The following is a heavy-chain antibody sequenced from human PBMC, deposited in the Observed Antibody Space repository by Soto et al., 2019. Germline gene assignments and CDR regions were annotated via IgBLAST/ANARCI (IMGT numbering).Heavy chain of an antibody. V-gene: IGHV4-39*01. CDR2: IYYSGST. Sequence: SETLSLTCTVSGGSISSSSYYWGWIRQPPGKGLEWIGGIYYSGSTYYNPSLKSRVTISVDTSKNQFSLKLSSVTAADTAVYYCASLRLGELSDPQGIDYWGQGTLVTVSS. CDR1: GGSISSSSYY. D-gene: IGHD3-16*02. J-gene: IGHJ4*02. CDR3: ASLRLGELSDPQGIDY.